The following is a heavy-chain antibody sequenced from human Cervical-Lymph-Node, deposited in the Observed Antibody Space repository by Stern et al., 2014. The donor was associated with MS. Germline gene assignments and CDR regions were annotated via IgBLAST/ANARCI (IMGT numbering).Heavy chain of an antibody. CDR1: GDSVSTDNW. CDR2: IHHSGTT. J-gene: IGHJ5*02. V-gene: IGHV4-4*02. Sequence: QLQLQESGPGLVKPSGTLSLTCTVSGDSVSTDNWWSWVRQPPGKGLEWIGEIHHSGTTDYNPSLESRLIISVDKYKNKFSLNLHSVTAVDTAVYYCARASLSGYDWFDPWGQGTLVTVSP. D-gene: IGHD5-12*01. CDR3: ARASLSGYDWFDP.